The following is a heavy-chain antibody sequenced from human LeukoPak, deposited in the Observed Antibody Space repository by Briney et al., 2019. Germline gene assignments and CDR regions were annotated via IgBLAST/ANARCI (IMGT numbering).Heavy chain of an antibody. J-gene: IGHJ4*02. CDR2: INAGNGNT. CDR1: GYTFTSYA. CDR3: ARDRSNRDYGDYEGGFDY. D-gene: IGHD4-17*01. Sequence: ASVKVSCKASGYTFTSYAMHWVRQAPGQRLEWMGWINAGNGNTKYSQKFQGRVTITRDTSASTAYMELSSLRSEDTAVYYCARDRSNRDYGDYEGGFDYWGQGTLVTVSS. V-gene: IGHV1-3*01.